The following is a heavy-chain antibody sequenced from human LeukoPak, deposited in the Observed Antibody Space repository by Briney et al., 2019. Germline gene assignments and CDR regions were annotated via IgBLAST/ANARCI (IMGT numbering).Heavy chain of an antibody. Sequence: SETLSLTCTVSGGSISSGGYYWSWIRQPPGKGLEWIGYIYHSGSTYYNPSLKSRVTISVDRSKNQFSLKLSSVTAADTAVYYCARKDITGTLGYWGQGTLVTVSS. CDR2: IYHSGST. CDR3: ARKDITGTLGY. J-gene: IGHJ4*02. CDR1: GGSISSGGYY. D-gene: IGHD1-7*01. V-gene: IGHV4-30-2*01.